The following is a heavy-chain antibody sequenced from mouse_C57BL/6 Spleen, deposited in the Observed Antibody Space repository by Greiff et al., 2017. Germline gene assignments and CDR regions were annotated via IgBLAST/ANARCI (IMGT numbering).Heavy chain of an antibody. Sequence: VQLQQSGAELAKPGASVKLSCKASGYTSTSYWMHWVKQRPGQGLEWIGYINPSSGYTKYNQKFKDKATLTADKSSSTAYMQLSSLTYEDSAVYYCAEGGYSNYDAMDYWGQGTSVTVSS. V-gene: IGHV1-7*01. CDR3: AEGGYSNYDAMDY. J-gene: IGHJ4*01. CDR1: GYTSTSYW. D-gene: IGHD2-5*01. CDR2: INPSSGYT.